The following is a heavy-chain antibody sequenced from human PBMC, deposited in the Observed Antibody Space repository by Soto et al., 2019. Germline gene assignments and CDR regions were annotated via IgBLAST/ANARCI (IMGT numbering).Heavy chain of an antibody. CDR1: GGSISSYY. D-gene: IGHD4-17*01. J-gene: IGHJ5*02. V-gene: IGHV4-59*01. CDR3: ARSYCRYGFDWFDP. Sequence: QVQLQESGPGLVKPSETLSLTCTVSGGSISSYYWSWIRQPPGKGLEWIGYIYYSGSTNYNPSLKSRSTLTGDTSKDQFSLKAGPVTGGDPAGDYCARSYCRYGFDWFDPLGPGTLVTVSS. CDR2: IYYSGST.